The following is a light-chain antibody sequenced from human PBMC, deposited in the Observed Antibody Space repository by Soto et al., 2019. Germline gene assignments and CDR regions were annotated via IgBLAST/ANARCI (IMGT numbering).Light chain of an antibody. Sequence: FAHFSGTQTLSPVQGHTLSCWPPQTLSGTSAARDHQKPRQTPPLLISGAPSRAPGIPDRFSGSGSGTHFTLTISPLEPEDFAVNHCQQYGDSPLTFGGGTKVDIK. CDR1: QTLSGTS. V-gene: IGKV3-20*01. J-gene: IGKJ4*01. CDR2: GAP. CDR3: QQYGDSPLT.